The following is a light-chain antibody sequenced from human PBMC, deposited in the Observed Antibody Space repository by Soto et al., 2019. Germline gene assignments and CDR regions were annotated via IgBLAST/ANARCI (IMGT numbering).Light chain of an antibody. Sequence: DIHMTQSPSTLSASVGDRVTITCRASQSISIWLAWYQQKPGKAPNLLIYKTSSLETGVPSRFSGSGSGTQFTITISSLQHDDFASYYCQHCNDYSWTFGQGTKVEVK. CDR2: KTS. J-gene: IGKJ1*01. CDR3: QHCNDYSWT. V-gene: IGKV1-5*03. CDR1: QSISIW.